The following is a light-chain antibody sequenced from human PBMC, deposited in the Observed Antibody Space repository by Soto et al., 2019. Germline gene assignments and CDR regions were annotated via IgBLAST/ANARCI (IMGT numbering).Light chain of an antibody. V-gene: IGKV3-20*01. Sequence: EIVLTQSPGTLSLSPGERATLSCRASQSVSSHLAWYQQRPGLAPRLLIYGASSRATGIPDRFSGSGSGTDFTLTISRLEPEDFALYYCQQYGNSPPLAFGGGTKVDIK. CDR2: GAS. CDR3: QQYGNSPPLA. CDR1: QSVSSH. J-gene: IGKJ4*01.